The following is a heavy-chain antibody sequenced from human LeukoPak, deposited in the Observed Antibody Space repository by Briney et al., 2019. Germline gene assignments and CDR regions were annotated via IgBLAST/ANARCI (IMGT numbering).Heavy chain of an antibody. CDR2: IYPGESDT. CDR1: GYSFSNYW. J-gene: IGHJ3*02. D-gene: IGHD4-23*01. Sequence: PGESLKISCKTSGYSFSNYWIGWVRQMPGKGLEWMGIIYPGESDTKYSPSFQGPVTISADKSISTAYLQWSRLKASDNAMYYCARRRVPEKISPGNFDIGGQGTMVTVSS. V-gene: IGHV5-51*01. CDR3: ARRRVPEKISPGNFDI.